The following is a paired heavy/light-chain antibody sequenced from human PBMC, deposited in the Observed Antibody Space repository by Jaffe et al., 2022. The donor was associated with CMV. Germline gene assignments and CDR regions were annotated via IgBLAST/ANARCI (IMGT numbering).Light chain of an antibody. V-gene: IGLV3-25*03. Sequence: SYELTQPPSVSVSPGQTARITCSGDALPKQYAYWYQQKPGQAPVLVIYKDSERPSGIPERFSGSSSGTTVTLTISGVQAEDEADYYCQSADSSGTNWVFGGGTKLTVL. CDR1: ALPKQY. CDR3: QSADSSGTNWV. CDR2: KDS. J-gene: IGLJ3*02.
Heavy chain of an antibody. V-gene: IGHV3-15*01. D-gene: IGHD3-3*01. CDR1: GFTFSNAW. CDR3: TTRSARVRFLEWTEDYYGMDV. CDR2: IKSKTDGGTT. J-gene: IGHJ6*02. Sequence: EVQLVESGGGLVKPGGSLRLSCAASGFTFSNAWMSWVRQAPGKGLEWVGRIKSKTDGGTTDYAAPVKGRFTISRDDSKNTLYLQMNSLKTEDTAVYYCTTRSARVRFLEWTEDYYGMDVWGQGTTVTVSS.